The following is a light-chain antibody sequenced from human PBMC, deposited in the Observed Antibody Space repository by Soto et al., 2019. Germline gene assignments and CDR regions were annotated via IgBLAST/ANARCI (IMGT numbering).Light chain of an antibody. CDR1: QSVLYSSNNKNY. CDR2: WAS. V-gene: IGKV4-1*01. Sequence: IVMTQSPDSLAVSLGESATINCKSSQSVLYSSNNKNYLAWYQQKPGQPPKLLIYWASTRESGVPDRFIGSGSGTDFTLTISSLQAEDVAVYYCQQYYSTPYTFGQGTKLEIK. J-gene: IGKJ2*01. CDR3: QQYYSTPYT.